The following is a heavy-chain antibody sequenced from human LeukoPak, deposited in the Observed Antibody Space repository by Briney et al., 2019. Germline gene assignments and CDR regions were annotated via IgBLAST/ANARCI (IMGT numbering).Heavy chain of an antibody. CDR1: GFTFSNAW. D-gene: IGHD4-17*01. V-gene: IGHV4-59*08. J-gene: IGHJ2*01. Sequence: GSLRLSCAASGFTFSNAWMSWVRQPPGKGLEWIGYIYYSGSTNYNPSLKSRVTISVDTSKNQFSLKLSSVTAADTAVYYCARRYGYGDYPWYFDLWGRGTLVTVSS. CDR2: IYYSGST. CDR3: ARRYGYGDYPWYFDL.